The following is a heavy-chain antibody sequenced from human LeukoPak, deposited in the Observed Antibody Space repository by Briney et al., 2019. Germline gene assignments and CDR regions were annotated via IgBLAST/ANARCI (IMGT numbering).Heavy chain of an antibody. D-gene: IGHD5-12*01. J-gene: IGHJ4*02. CDR1: WFPLKSNC. V-gene: IGHV3-33*01. CDR3: ARDRDYDYLDY. Sequence: GSLGLLWSGAWFPLKSNCKPLGRQAPGQGLGGVAVIWYDGSNKYYADSVKGRFTISRDNSKNTLYLQMNILRAEDTAVYYCARDRDYDYLDYWGQGTLVTVSS. CDR2: IWYDGSNK.